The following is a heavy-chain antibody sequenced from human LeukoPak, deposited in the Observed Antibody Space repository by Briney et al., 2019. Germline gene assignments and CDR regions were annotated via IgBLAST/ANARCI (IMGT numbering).Heavy chain of an antibody. J-gene: IGHJ6*02. CDR3: ARVSGGMDV. Sequence: GGSLRLSCAASGFTFSSYEMNWVRQAPGKGLEWVSYISTSGNTIYYADSVKGRFTVSRGNAKNSLYLQMNSLRAEDTAVYYCARVSGGMDVWGQGTTVTVSS. CDR2: ISTSGNTI. V-gene: IGHV3-48*03. CDR1: GFTFSSYE. D-gene: IGHD2/OR15-2a*01.